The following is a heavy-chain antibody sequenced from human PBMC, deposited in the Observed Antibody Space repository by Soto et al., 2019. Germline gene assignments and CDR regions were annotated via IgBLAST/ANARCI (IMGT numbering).Heavy chain of an antibody. D-gene: IGHD3-22*01. CDR3: ARAIGPTLFDY. V-gene: IGHV3-13*04. CDR1: GFTFSSYD. CDR2: IGTAGDT. J-gene: IGHJ4*02. Sequence: EVQLVESGGGWVQPGGSLRLSCSASGFTFSSYDMHWVRQGPGKGLEWVSAIGTAGDTNYAGSVKGRFTISRENAKNSLYLQMNSLRAGDTAIYFCARAIGPTLFDYWGQGALVTVSS.